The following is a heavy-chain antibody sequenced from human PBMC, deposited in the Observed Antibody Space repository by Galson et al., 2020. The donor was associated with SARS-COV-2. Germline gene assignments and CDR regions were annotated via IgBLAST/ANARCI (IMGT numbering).Heavy chain of an antibody. Sequence: SETLSLTCSVSGGSINSGSYYWSWIRQPAGKGLEWIGRIYTSGSTDYKASLKSRVTISMDTSKNQFSLTLSSVTAADTAAYYCARGPPEYYHDGSVYHPGAFFDPWGQGVLVTVSS. J-gene: IGHJ5*02. CDR3: ARGPPEYYHDGSVYHPGAFFDP. D-gene: IGHD3-22*01. V-gene: IGHV4-61*02. CDR2: IYTSGST. CDR1: GGSINSGSYY.